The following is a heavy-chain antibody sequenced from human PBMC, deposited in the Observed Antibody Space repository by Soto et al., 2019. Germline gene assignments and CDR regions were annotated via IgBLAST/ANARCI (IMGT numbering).Heavy chain of an antibody. CDR2: IIPIFGTA. D-gene: IGHD2-21*02. CDR1: GGTFSSYA. V-gene: IGHV1-69*13. J-gene: IGHJ5*02. Sequence: SVKVSCKASGGTFSSYAISWVRQAPGQGLEWMGGIIPIFGTANYAQKFQGRVTITADESTSTAYMELSSLRSEDTAVYYCASDYCGGDCYPYNWFDPWGQGTLVTVSS. CDR3: ASDYCGGDCYPYNWFDP.